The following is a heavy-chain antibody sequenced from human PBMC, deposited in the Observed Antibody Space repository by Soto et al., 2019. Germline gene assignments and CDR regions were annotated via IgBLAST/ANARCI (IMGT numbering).Heavy chain of an antibody. V-gene: IGHV1-2*04. CDR1: GYTFTNFG. D-gene: IGHD6-19*01. CDR3: ARGSRIAVAGNPFSDY. Sequence: ASVKVSCKASGYTFTNFGISWVRQAPGQGLEWMGWINPNSGDTNYAQKFQGWVTMTRDTSISTAYMELSRLTFDDTAVYYCARGSRIAVAGNPFSDYWGQGTLVTVS. J-gene: IGHJ4*02. CDR2: INPNSGDT.